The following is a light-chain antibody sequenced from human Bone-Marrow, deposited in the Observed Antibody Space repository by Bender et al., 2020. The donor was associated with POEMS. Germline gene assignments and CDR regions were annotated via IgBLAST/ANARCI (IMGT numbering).Light chain of an antibody. CDR3: CSYAGSYSWV. V-gene: IGLV2-11*01. J-gene: IGLJ3*02. CDR1: SSDIGDSYY. CDR2: DVS. Sequence: QSALTQPASVSGSPGQSIIISCAGTSSDIGDSYYVSWYQQHPGKAPKLMIYDVSKRPSGVPDRFSGSKSGNTASLTISGLQAEDEADYYCCSYAGSYSWVFGGGTKLTVL.